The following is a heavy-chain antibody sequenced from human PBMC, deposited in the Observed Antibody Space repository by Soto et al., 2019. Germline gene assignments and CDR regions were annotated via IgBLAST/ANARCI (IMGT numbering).Heavy chain of an antibody. J-gene: IGHJ6*02. CDR2: IYHSGST. CDR3: RRGISSSWYLDYYYYYGMDV. V-gene: IGHV4-4*02. CDR1: GGSISSSNW. Sequence: SETLSLTCAVSGGSISSSNWWSWVRQPPGKGLEWIGEIYHSGSTNYNPSLKSRVTISVDKSKNQFSLKLSSVTAADTAVYYCRRGISSSWYLDYYYYYGMDVWAKGPRSPSP. D-gene: IGHD6-13*01.